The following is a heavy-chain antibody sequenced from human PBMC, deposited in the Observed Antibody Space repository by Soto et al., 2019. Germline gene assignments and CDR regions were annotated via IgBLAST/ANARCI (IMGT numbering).Heavy chain of an antibody. J-gene: IGHJ4*02. Sequence: GGSLRLSCAASGFTFSSYGMHWVRQAPGKGLEWVAVIPYDGSNKYYADSVKGRFTISRDNSKNTLYLQMNSLRAEDTAVYYCAKDPGYCTNGVCYITAPDYWGQGTLVTVSS. CDR1: GFTFSSYG. CDR3: AKDPGYCTNGVCYITAPDY. D-gene: IGHD2-8*01. CDR2: IPYDGSNK. V-gene: IGHV3-30*18.